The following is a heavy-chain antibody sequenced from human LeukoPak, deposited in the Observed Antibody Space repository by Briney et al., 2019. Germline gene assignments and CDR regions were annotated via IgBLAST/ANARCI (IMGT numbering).Heavy chain of an antibody. CDR2: ISSSGNTI. CDR1: GFTFSNYE. D-gene: IGHD3-22*01. V-gene: IGHV3-48*03. Sequence: GGSLRLSCAASGFTFSNYETNWVRQAPGKGLEWVSYISSSGNTIYHADSVKGRFTISRDNAKNSLYLQMNSLRAEDTAVYYCARGVYDSSGYYHYWGQGTLVTVSS. J-gene: IGHJ4*02. CDR3: ARGVYDSSGYYHY.